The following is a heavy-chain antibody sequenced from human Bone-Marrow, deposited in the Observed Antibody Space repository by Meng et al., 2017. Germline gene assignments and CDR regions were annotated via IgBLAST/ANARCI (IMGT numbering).Heavy chain of an antibody. V-gene: IGHV3-53*01. CDR1: GFTVNSNY. J-gene: IGHJ4*02. CDR2: IYSGGST. Sequence: GGPLRLSCAASGFTVNSNYMSWVRQAPGKGLEWVSVIYSGGSTYYADSVKGRFTISRDNSKNTLYLQMNSLRAEDTAVYYCVRVSGEWLGHFDYWGQGTLVTVSS. CDR3: VRVSGEWLGHFDY. D-gene: IGHD6-19*01.